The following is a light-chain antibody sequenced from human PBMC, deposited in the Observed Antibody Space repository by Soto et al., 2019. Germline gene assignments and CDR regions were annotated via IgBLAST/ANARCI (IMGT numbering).Light chain of an antibody. CDR1: SRDVGSYNL. CDR3: CSYARSNNVM. V-gene: IGLV2-23*02. Sequence: QSALTQPASVSGSPGQSITISCTGTSRDVGSYNLVSWYQQHPGKAPKLIIFEVTKRPSGISNRFSGSKSGNTASLTISGLQAEDEADYYCCSYARSNNVMFGGGTKLTVL. CDR2: EVT. J-gene: IGLJ3*02.